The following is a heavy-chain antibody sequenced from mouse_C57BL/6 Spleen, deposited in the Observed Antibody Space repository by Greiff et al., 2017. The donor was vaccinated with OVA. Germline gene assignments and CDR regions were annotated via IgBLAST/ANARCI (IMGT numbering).Heavy chain of an antibody. CDR2: IYPGDGDT. D-gene: IGHD1-1*01. Sequence: QVQLQQSGPELVKPGASVKISCKASGYAFSSSWMNWVKQRPGKGLEWIGRIYPGDGDTNYNGKFKGKATLTADKSSSTAYMQLSSLTSEDSAVYCCARSYVSSYWYFDVWGTGTTVTVSS. J-gene: IGHJ1*03. CDR3: ARSYVSSYWYFDV. V-gene: IGHV1-82*01. CDR1: GYAFSSSW.